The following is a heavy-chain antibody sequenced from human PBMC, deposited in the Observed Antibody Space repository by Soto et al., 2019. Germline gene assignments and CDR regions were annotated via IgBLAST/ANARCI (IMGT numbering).Heavy chain of an antibody. CDR2: ISYDGSNK. V-gene: IGHV3-30*18. CDR3: AKERRTTSYFDY. Sequence: QVQLVESGGGVVQPGRSLRLSCAASGFTFSSYGMHWVRQAPGKGLEWVAVISYDGSNKYYADSVKGRFTISRDNSKNTLYLQMNSLRAEDTAVYYCAKERRTTSYFDYWGQGTLVTVSS. D-gene: IGHD1-1*01. CDR1: GFTFSSYG. J-gene: IGHJ4*02.